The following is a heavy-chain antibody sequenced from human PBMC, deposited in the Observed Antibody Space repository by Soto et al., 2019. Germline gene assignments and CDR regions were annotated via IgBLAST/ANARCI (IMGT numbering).Heavy chain of an antibody. CDR3: AHSVVAGLGYYFDY. V-gene: IGHV2-5*02. CDR1: GFSLSSTRVA. J-gene: IGHJ4*02. D-gene: IGHD6-19*01. CDR2: IYWDDDK. Sequence: QITLKESGPTLVKPTQTLTLTCTFSGFSLSSTRVAVGWIRQPPGKALEWLALIYWDDDKRYSPFLKSRLTITKDPSKNQALRTMPNMDPVDTATYYCAHSVVAGLGYYFDYWGQGTLVTVSS.